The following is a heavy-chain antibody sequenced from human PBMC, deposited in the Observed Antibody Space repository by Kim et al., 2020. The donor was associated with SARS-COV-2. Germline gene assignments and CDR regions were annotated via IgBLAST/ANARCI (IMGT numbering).Heavy chain of an antibody. CDR3: AKAPYPPPLLGDFDY. V-gene: IGHV3-23*01. Sequence: GGSLRLSCAASGFTFSSYAMSWVRQAPGKGLEWVSAISGSGGSTYYADSVKGRFTISRDNSKNTLYLQMNSLRAEDTAVYYCAKAPYPPPLLGDFDYWGQGTLVTVSS. CDR2: ISGSGGST. D-gene: IGHD3-16*01. J-gene: IGHJ4*02. CDR1: GFTFSSYA.